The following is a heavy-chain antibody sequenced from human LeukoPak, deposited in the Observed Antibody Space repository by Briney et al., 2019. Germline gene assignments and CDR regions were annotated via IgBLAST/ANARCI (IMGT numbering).Heavy chain of an antibody. Sequence: ASVKVSCKASGYAFTTYDINWVRQATGQGLEWMGWMNPNSGNTGYAQKFQGRVTITRDTSASTAYMELSSLRSEDTAVYYCARGRCVGSTNCYYFDSWGQGTLVTVSS. CDR1: GYAFTTYD. D-gene: IGHD2-2*01. CDR2: MNPNSGNT. CDR3: ARGRCVGSTNCYYFDS. J-gene: IGHJ4*02. V-gene: IGHV1-8*01.